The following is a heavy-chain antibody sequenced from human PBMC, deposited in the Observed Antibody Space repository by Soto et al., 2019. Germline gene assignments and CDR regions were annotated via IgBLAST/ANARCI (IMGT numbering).Heavy chain of an antibody. Sequence: QVQLVQSGAEVKKPGSSVKVSCKASGGTFSSYAISWVRQAPGQGLEWMGGIIPIFGAANYAQKFQGRVTITADESTSTAYMELSSLRSEDTAVYYCARESSHSNLGIASTGYGYFDLWGRGTLVTVSS. D-gene: IGHD6-13*01. CDR2: IIPIFGAA. CDR1: GGTFSSYA. V-gene: IGHV1-69*01. J-gene: IGHJ2*01. CDR3: ARESSHSNLGIASTGYGYFDL.